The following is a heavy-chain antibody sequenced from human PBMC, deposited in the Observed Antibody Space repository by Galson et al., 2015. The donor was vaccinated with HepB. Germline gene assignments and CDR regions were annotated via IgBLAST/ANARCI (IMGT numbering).Heavy chain of an antibody. D-gene: IGHD3-10*01. Sequence: SLRLSCAASGFTFGDYAMSWFRQAPGKGLEWVGFTRSKPYGGTTEYAASVEGRFTISRDDSKAIAYLQMNSLKTEDTAVYYCTRAYGSGSYVYGMDVWGQGTTVTVSS. J-gene: IGHJ6*02. CDR3: TRAYGSGSYVYGMDV. CDR2: TRSKPYGGTT. V-gene: IGHV3-49*03. CDR1: GFTFGDYA.